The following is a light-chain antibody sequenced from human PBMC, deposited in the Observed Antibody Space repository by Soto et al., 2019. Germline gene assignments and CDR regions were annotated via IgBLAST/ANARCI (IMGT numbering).Light chain of an antibody. V-gene: IGLV3-9*01. CDR1: NIATKN. J-gene: IGLJ2*01. CDR2: RID. CDR3: QVWDSSTPVV. Sequence: SYELTQPLSVSVALGQTARITVGGNNIATKNVHWYQQKPGQAPVLVIYRIDNRPSGIPERFSGSNSGNTATLTISRAQDGDEADYYCQVWDSSTPVVFSGGTKLTVL.